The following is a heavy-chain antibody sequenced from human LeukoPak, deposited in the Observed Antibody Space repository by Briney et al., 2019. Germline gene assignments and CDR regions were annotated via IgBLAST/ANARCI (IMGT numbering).Heavy chain of an antibody. CDR2: INHSGST. J-gene: IGHJ5*02. D-gene: IGHD3-10*01. CDR3: ARTRPRGYYGSGSYNWFDP. Sequence: PETLSLTCAVHGGSLSGYYWSCIRQPLGKGLEWIGEINHSGSTNYNPSLKSRVTISVDTSKNQFSQKLSSVTAADTAVYYGARTRPRGYYGSGSYNWFDPWGQGTLVTVSS. V-gene: IGHV4-34*01. CDR1: GGSLSGYY.